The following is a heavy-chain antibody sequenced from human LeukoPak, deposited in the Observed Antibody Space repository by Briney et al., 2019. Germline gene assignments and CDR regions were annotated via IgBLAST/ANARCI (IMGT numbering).Heavy chain of an antibody. D-gene: IGHD2-8*02. J-gene: IGHJ6*02. Sequence: GGSLRLSCAASGFTFSNYAMSWVRQAPGKGLEWVSAISGSGGSTYYADSVKGRFTISRDSAKNTLYLQMNSLRAEDAAVYYCTRVLAGRSGLMDVWGRGTTVTVSS. CDR1: GFTFSNYA. V-gene: IGHV3-23*01. CDR3: TRVLAGRSGLMDV. CDR2: ISGSGGST.